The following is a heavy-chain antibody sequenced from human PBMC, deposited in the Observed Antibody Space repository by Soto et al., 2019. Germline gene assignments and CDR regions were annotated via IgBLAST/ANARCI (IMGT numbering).Heavy chain of an antibody. D-gene: IGHD6-13*01. CDR2: ISWNSGSI. Sequence: EVQLVESGGGLVQPGRSLRLSCAASGFTFDDYAMHWVRQAPGKGLEGVSGISWNSGSIGYADSVKGRFTISRDNAKNSLYLQMNSLRAEDTALYYCAKDKDPGIAAPLDPWGQGTLVTVSS. J-gene: IGHJ5*02. CDR1: GFTFDDYA. CDR3: AKDKDPGIAAPLDP. V-gene: IGHV3-9*01.